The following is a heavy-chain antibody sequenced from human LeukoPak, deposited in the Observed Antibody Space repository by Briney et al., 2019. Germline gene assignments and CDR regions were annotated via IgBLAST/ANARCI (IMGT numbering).Heavy chain of an antibody. D-gene: IGHD5-24*01. CDR3: ARDGRDGYNGNLDY. J-gene: IGHJ4*02. CDR2: ICTSGST. V-gene: IGHV4-4*07. Sequence: PSETLSLTCTVSGGSISSYYWSWIRQPAGKGLEWIGRICTSGSTNYNPSLKSRVTMSVDTSKNQFSLKLSSVTAADTAVYYCARDGRDGYNGNLDYWGQGTLVTVSS. CDR1: GGSISSYY.